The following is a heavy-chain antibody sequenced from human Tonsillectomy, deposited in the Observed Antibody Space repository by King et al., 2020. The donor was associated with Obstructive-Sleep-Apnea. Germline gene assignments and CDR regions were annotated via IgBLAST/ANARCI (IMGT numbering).Heavy chain of an antibody. V-gene: IGHV4-31*03. J-gene: IGHJ6*02. D-gene: IGHD2-2*01. CDR1: GGSISSGGYY. Sequence: GKLQESGPGLVKPSQTLSLTCTVSGGSISSGGYYWSWIRQHPGKGLEWIGDIYYSGSTYYNPSLKSRVTISVDTSKNQFSLKLSSVTAADTAVYYCARVVVVPAAMLYYYYGMDVWGQGTTVTVSS. CDR3: ARVVVVPAAMLYYYYGMDV. CDR2: IYYSGST.